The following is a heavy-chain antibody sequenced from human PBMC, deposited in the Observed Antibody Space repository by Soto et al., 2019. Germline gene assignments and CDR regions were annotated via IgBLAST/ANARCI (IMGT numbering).Heavy chain of an antibody. J-gene: IGHJ6*02. Sequence: PGGSLRLSCAASGFSFSDSAIHWVRQASGKGLEWVGRTRSKAHSYATAFAASVKGRFTIPRDDSKNTVYLQMNSLKTEDTAVYYCAKDARLRIHYYGMDVWGQGTTVTVPS. D-gene: IGHD4-17*01. CDR2: TRSKAHSYAT. V-gene: IGHV3-73*01. CDR1: GFSFSDSA. CDR3: AKDARLRIHYYGMDV.